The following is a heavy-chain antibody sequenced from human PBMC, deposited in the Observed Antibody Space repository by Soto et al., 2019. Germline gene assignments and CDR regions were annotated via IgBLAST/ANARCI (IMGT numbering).Heavy chain of an antibody. V-gene: IGHV3-23*01. CDR1: GFTFSSYA. J-gene: IGHJ4*02. D-gene: IGHD2-15*01. CDR3: AKDSLDIVVVVAASFAF. Sequence: GGSLRLSCAASGFTFSSYAMSWVRQAPGKGLEWVSAISGSGGSTYYADSVKGRFTISRDNSKNTLYLQMNSLRAEDTAVYYCAKDSLDIVVVVAASFAFWGQGTLVTVSS. CDR2: ISGSGGST.